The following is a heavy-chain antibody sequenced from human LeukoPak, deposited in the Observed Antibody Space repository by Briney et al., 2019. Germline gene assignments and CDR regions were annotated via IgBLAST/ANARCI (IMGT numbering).Heavy chain of an antibody. J-gene: IGHJ4*02. V-gene: IGHV4-39*06. D-gene: IGHD2-21*02. CDR3: SRESGACCPFGF. CDR2: ISLRGLT. Sequence: PSETLSLTCAVSGGSIRSSSYYWGWIRQPPGQGLEWIGEISLRGLTNYNPSLMSRVTMSLDKSKNLLTLNLTSVTAADTAVYYCSRESGACCPFGFWGQGALVTVAS. CDR1: GGSIRSSSYY.